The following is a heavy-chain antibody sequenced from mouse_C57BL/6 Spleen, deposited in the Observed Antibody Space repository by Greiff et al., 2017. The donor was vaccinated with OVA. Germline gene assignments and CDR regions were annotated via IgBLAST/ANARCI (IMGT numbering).Heavy chain of an antibody. CDR3: ARLLWLRGYYFDY. Sequence: DVHLVESEGGLVQPGSSMKLSCTASGFTFSDYYMAWVRQVPEKGLEWVANINYDGSSTYYLDSLKSRFIISRDNAKNILYLQMSSLKSEDTATYYCARLLWLRGYYFDYWGQGTTLTVSS. J-gene: IGHJ2*01. D-gene: IGHD2-2*01. CDR1: GFTFSDYY. CDR2: INYDGSST. V-gene: IGHV5-16*01.